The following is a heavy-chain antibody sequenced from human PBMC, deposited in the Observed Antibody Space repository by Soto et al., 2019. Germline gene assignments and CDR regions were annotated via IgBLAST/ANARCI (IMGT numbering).Heavy chain of an antibody. V-gene: IGHV1-69*01. J-gene: IGHJ4*02. CDR3: ARGLHDYDNTGYHPAYFDP. CDR1: GGTFSSSD. Sequence: QVQLVQSGAEVKKPGSSVKVSCEASGGTFSSSDINWVRQAPGQGLEWMGGIIPIFSPAKYAQKFQGRVTITADESTSTAYMELTGLTFDDTAVYYCARGLHDYDNTGYHPAYFDPWGQGTLVTVSS. D-gene: IGHD3-22*01. CDR2: IIPIFSPA.